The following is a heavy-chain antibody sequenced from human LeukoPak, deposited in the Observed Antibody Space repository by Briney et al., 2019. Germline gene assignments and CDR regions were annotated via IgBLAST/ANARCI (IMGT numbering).Heavy chain of an antibody. Sequence: PSETLSLTCAVYGVSFSGYYRSWVRQPPGKGLEWVGEINHSGSTNYNPSLKSRVTISVDTSKNQFSLKLSSVTAADTAVYYCGRGITEVVVPAAPYYYYGMDVWGKGTTVTVSS. V-gene: IGHV4-34*01. CDR2: INHSGST. CDR3: GRGITEVVVPAAPYYYYGMDV. CDR1: GVSFSGYY. J-gene: IGHJ6*04. D-gene: IGHD2-2*01.